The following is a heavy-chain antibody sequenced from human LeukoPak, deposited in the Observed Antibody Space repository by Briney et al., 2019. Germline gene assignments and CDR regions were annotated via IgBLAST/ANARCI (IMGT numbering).Heavy chain of an antibody. CDR1: GGSISSYY. CDR2: IYYSGST. V-gene: IGHV4-59*01. Sequence: SETLSLTCTVSGGSISSYYWGWIRQPPGKGLEWIGYIYYSGSTNYNPSLKSRVTISVDTSKNQFSLKLSSVTAADTAVYYCARVSYSSSWWLYYFDYWGQGTLVTVSS. CDR3: ARVSYSSSWWLYYFDY. D-gene: IGHD6-13*01. J-gene: IGHJ4*02.